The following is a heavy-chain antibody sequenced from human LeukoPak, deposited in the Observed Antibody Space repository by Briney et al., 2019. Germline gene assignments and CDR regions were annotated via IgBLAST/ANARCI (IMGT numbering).Heavy chain of an antibody. V-gene: IGHV3-30*18. J-gene: IGHJ4*02. Sequence: GRSLRLSCAASGFTFSSYGMHWVRQAPGKGPEWVAVISYDGSSKYYADSVKGRFTISRDNSKNTLYLQMNSLRAEDTAVYYCEKDRFSSGWSDWGQGTLVTVSS. CDR1: GFTFSSYG. CDR2: ISYDGSSK. D-gene: IGHD6-19*01. CDR3: EKDRFSSGWSD.